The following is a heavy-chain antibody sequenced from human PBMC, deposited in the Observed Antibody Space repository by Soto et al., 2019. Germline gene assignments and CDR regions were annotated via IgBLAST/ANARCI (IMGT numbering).Heavy chain of an antibody. V-gene: IGHV3-23*01. CDR3: AKGGYDYVWRSYRNKKYYFDY. D-gene: IGHD3-16*02. J-gene: IGHJ4*02. CDR1: GFTFSSYA. Sequence: EVQLLESGGGLVQPGGSLRLSCAASGFTFSSYAMSWVRQAPGKGLEWVSAISGSGGSTYYADSVKGRFTISRDNSKNALYLQMNSLRAEDTAVYYCAKGGYDYVWRSYRNKKYYFDYWGQGTLVTVSS. CDR2: ISGSGGST.